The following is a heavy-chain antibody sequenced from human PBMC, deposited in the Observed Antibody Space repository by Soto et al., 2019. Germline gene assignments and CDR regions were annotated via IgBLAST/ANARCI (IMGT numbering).Heavy chain of an antibody. Sequence: SQTLSLTCAISGDSVSSNSAAWNWIRRSTSGGLEWLGRTYYRSRWYNDYAVSVGSRITINPDTSKNQFSLHLNSVTPEYTAVYYCAGPTSLQWYYMDVWGKGTTVTVSS. D-gene: IGHD1-26*01. V-gene: IGHV6-1*01. J-gene: IGHJ6*03. CDR1: GDSVSSNSAA. CDR3: AGPTSLQWYYMDV. CDR2: TYYRSRWYN.